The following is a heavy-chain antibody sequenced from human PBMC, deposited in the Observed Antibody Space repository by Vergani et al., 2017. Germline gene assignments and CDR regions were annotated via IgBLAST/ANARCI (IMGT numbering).Heavy chain of an antibody. V-gene: IGHV4-4*03. J-gene: IGHJ4*02. D-gene: IGHD2-2*02. CDR2: ICHTEET. Sequence: QVQLQESGPGLVKPPGTLSLTCAVSGDSISSNNCWTWVRQPPGKGLEWTGEICHTEETKYSPSLKSRVTVSVDESRNLLSLRLNSVTAADTAVYYCATIGYRRWGYYFDYWGQGILVTVSS. CDR3: ATIGYRRWGYYFDY. CDR1: GDSISSNNC.